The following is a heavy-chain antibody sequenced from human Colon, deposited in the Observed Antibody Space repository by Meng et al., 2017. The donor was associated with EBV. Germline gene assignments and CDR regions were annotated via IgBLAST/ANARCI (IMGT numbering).Heavy chain of an antibody. J-gene: IGHJ5*02. CDR2: IYYSGST. CDR3: ARDRKHYGERGWFDP. CDR1: GGSIRSGDYY. V-gene: IGHV4-30-4*01. Sequence: QPQESGPGLVTLSQPLPLPCPVSGGSIRSGDYYWGWYRQPPGKGLEWIGYIYYSGSTYSNASLKSRVTISIDRSKNQFSLKLSSVTAADTAVYYCARDRKHYGERGWFDPWGQGTLVTVSS. D-gene: IGHD4-17*01.